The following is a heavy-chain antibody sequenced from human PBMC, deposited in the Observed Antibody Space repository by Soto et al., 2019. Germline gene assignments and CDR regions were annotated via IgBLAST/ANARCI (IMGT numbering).Heavy chain of an antibody. Sequence: GGSLRLSCGGSGFTFSSYGIHWVRQAPGKGLEWVALISYDGGNEKYTESVKDRFTISRDDSHNVAYLQMSSLRTEDTAMYYCAKDRYSGTYPTDFDYWGQGSLVTVSS. CDR2: ISYDGGNE. D-gene: IGHD1-26*01. CDR3: AKDRYSGTYPTDFDY. J-gene: IGHJ4*02. CDR1: GFTFSSYG. V-gene: IGHV3-30*18.